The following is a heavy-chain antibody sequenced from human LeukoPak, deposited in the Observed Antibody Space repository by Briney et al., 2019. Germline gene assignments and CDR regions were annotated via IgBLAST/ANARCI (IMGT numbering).Heavy chain of an antibody. V-gene: IGHV3-48*03. CDR3: ARGYSGTYYDY. Sequence: GGSLRLSCAVSGFTFGDYAMTWVRQAPGKGLEWVSYISSSGSTIYYADSVKGRFTISRDSAKNSLFLQMNSLRAEDTALYYCARGYSGTYYDYWGQGTLVTVSS. J-gene: IGHJ4*02. D-gene: IGHD1-26*01. CDR1: GFTFGDYA. CDR2: ISSSGSTI.